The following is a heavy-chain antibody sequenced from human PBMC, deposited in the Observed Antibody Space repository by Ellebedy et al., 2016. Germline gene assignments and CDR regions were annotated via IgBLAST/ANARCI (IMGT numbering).Heavy chain of an antibody. D-gene: IGHD1-26*01. CDR3: ARYPTTYAFDV. V-gene: IGHV7-4-1*02. J-gene: IGHJ3*01. CDR2: ISTDTGNP. CDR1: GYIFTRYT. Sequence: ASVKVSCKASGYIFTRYTLSWVRQAPGQGLEWLGWISTDTGNPTYAQGFTGRFVFSSDTSVSTAYLEIRSLKAEDTSVSYCARYPTTYAFDVWGQGTMVTVSS.